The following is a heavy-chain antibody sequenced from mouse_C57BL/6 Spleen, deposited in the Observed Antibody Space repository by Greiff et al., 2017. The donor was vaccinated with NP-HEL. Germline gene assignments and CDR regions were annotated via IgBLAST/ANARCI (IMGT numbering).Heavy chain of an antibody. CDR2: ISNGGGST. CDR3: ARHPAYYYGSDAMDY. V-gene: IGHV5-12*01. J-gene: IGHJ4*01. CDR1: GFTFSDYY. Sequence: EVHLVESGGGLVQPGGSLKLSCAASGFTFSDYYMYWVRQTPEKRLEWVAYISNGGGSTYYPDTVKGRFTISRDNAKNTLYLQMSRLKSEDTAMYYCARHPAYYYGSDAMDYWGQGTSVTVSS. D-gene: IGHD1-1*01.